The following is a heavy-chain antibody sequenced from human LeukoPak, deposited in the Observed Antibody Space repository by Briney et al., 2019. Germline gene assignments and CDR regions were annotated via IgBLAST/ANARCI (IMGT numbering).Heavy chain of an antibody. CDR2: ISDTGNTI. CDR3: ARGGSNGYNWFDP. CDR1: GFTFSDYY. D-gene: IGHD3-22*01. Sequence: GGSLRLSCAASGFTFSDYYMSWIRQAPGKGLEWVSYISDTGNTIYYADSVKGRFTISRDNTKSSLSLQMNSLRAEDTAFYYCARGGSNGYNWFDPWDQGTLVTVSS. V-gene: IGHV3-11*01. J-gene: IGHJ5*02.